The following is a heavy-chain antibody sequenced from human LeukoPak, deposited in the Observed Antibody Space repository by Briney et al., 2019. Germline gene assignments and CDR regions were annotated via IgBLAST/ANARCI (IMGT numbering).Heavy chain of an antibody. J-gene: IGHJ3*02. CDR1: GFTFSSYW. Sequence: GGSLRLSCAASGFTFSSYWMHWVRQAPGKGLVWVSRINSDGSSTSYADSVKGRFTISRDNAKNTLYLQMNSLRAGDTAVYYCARVGFYGGNDAFDIWGQGTMVTVSS. CDR3: ARVGFYGGNDAFDI. CDR2: INSDGSST. V-gene: IGHV3-74*01. D-gene: IGHD4-23*01.